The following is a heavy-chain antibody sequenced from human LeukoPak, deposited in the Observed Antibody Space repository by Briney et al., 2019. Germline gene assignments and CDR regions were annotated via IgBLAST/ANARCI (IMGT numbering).Heavy chain of an antibody. CDR1: GFTFSDYY. Sequence: PGGSLRLSCAASGFTFSDYYMDWVRQAPGKGLEWVGRTRNKPNSYTTEYVASVKGRFTISRDDSKNSLYLQMNSLKTEDTAVYYCARVPAVRPYYYYYMDVWGKGTTVTVSS. CDR3: ARVPAVRPYYYYYMDV. J-gene: IGHJ6*03. CDR2: TRNKPNSYTT. V-gene: IGHV3-72*01. D-gene: IGHD6-6*01.